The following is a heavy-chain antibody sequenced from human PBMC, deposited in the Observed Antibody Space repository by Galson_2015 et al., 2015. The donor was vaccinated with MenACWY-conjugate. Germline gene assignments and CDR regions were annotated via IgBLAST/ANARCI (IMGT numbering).Heavy chain of an antibody. CDR3: TRPVFVSGRDASDI. D-gene: IGHD3-3*01. J-gene: IGHJ3*02. Sequence: SLRLSCAASGLTFGDSPMNWFRQAPGKGLEWVGFIRKKADGGTTEYAASVKGRFTISRDDSKSIAYLQMNSLKTEDTSVYYCTRPVFVSGRDASDIWGQGKRLSVPS. CDR1: GLTFGDSP. V-gene: IGHV3-49*03. CDR2: IRKKADGGTT.